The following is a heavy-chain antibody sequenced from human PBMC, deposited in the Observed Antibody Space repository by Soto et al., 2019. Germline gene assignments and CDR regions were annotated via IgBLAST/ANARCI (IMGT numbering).Heavy chain of an antibody. V-gene: IGHV3-23*01. J-gene: IGHJ4*02. D-gene: IGHD6-19*01. Sequence: GGSLRLSCAASGFTFGGYAVSWVRQAPGKGLEWVSAISGSGGSTYYADSVKGRFTISRDNSKNTLYLQMNSLRAEDTAVYYCAKEGEHSSGWANFDYWGQGTLVTVS. CDR1: GFTFGGYA. CDR2: ISGSGGST. CDR3: AKEGEHSSGWANFDY.